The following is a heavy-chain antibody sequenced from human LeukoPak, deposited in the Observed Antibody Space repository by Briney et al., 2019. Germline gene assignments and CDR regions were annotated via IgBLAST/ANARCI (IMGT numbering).Heavy chain of an antibody. CDR1: GYTFTSNY. CDR2: IYPRDGST. CDR3: ARDQEGFDY. J-gene: IGHJ4*02. Sequence: PGASVQVSCKASGYTFTSNYIHWVRQAPGQGLEWMGMIYPRDGSTSYAQKFQGRVTVTRDTSTSTVHMELSGLRSEDTAVYYCARDQEGFDYWGQGTLVTVSS. V-gene: IGHV1-46*01.